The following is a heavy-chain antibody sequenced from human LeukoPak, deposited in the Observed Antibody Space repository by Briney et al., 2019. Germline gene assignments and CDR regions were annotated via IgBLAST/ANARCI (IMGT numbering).Heavy chain of an antibody. J-gene: IGHJ4*02. Sequence: GGSLRLSCAVSGFACNNFEMNWVRQAPGKGLEWVSYIDISGTSIYYADSVKGRFTISRDNAKNSLYLQMNSLRAEDTAIYYCARVSCSGGSCYSDYWGQGTLVTVSS. D-gene: IGHD2-15*01. V-gene: IGHV3-48*03. CDR2: IDISGTSI. CDR3: ARVSCSGGSCYSDY. CDR1: GFACNNFE.